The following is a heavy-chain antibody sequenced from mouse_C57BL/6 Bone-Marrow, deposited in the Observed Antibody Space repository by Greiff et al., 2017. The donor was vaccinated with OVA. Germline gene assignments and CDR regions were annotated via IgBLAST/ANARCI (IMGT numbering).Heavy chain of an antibody. V-gene: IGHV3-3*01. Sequence: EVKLVESGPSLVRPSQTLSLTCTVTGFSINSDCYWIWIRQFPGNKLEYIGYTFYSGITYYNPSLESRTYITLDTSKNQFSLKLSSVTTEDTATYYCARAHYDVGYFDVWGTGTTVTVSS. J-gene: IGHJ1*03. D-gene: IGHD2-4*01. CDR2: TFYSGIT. CDR1: GFSINSDCY. CDR3: ARAHYDVGYFDV.